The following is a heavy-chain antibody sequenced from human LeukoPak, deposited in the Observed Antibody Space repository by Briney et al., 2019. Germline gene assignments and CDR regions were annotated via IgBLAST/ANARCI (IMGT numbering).Heavy chain of an antibody. CDR1: GGTFSSYA. J-gene: IGHJ5*02. CDR2: IIPIFGTA. V-gene: IGHV1-69*05. Sequence: SVKVSCKASGGTFSSYAISWVRQAPGQGLEWMGGIIPIFGTANYAQKFQGRVTITTDESTSTAYMELSSLRSEDTAVYYCARVGIFGVVGNWFDPWGQGTLVTVSS. D-gene: IGHD3-3*01. CDR3: ARVGIFGVVGNWFDP.